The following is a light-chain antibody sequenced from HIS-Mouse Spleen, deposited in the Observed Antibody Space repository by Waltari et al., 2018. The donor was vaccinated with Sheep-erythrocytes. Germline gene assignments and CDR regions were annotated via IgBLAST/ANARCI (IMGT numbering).Light chain of an antibody. Sequence: DIQMTRSPSSVSASVGDRFTITCRARQGISSWLAWYQQKPGKAPKPLIYAASSLQSGVPARFSGSGSVTHVTLTVSSLQPEDFATYCCQQGNSFPITLGQGTRLEI. J-gene: IGKJ5*01. V-gene: IGKV1-12*01. CDR3: QQGNSFPIT. CDR2: AAS. CDR1: QGISSW.